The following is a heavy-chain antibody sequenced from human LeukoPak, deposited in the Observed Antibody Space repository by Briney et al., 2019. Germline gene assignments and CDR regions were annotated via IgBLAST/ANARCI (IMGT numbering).Heavy chain of an antibody. CDR1: GFTFSSYG. Sequence: GGSLRLSCAASGFTFSSYGMHWVRQAPGKGLERVAVISSDGSNKYYADSVKGRFTISRDNSKNTLYLQMNSLRADDTAVYYCAKRYSVDWYYFDYWGQGTLVTVSS. D-gene: IGHD1-26*01. V-gene: IGHV3-30*18. CDR2: ISSDGSNK. J-gene: IGHJ4*02. CDR3: AKRYSVDWYYFDY.